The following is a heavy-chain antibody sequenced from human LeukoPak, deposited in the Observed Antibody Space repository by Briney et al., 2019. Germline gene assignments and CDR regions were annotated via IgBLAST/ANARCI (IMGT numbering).Heavy chain of an antibody. Sequence: ASVKVSCKASGYTFTAYYIHWVRQAPGQGLEWMGWINPDSGATSSAQKFQGRVSMTRDTSISTAYLDLNGLISDDTAVFYCARISRARYYFDYWGQGTLVTVSS. V-gene: IGHV1-2*02. CDR1: GYTFTAYY. CDR3: ARISRARYYFDY. D-gene: IGHD4/OR15-4a*01. J-gene: IGHJ4*02. CDR2: INPDSGAT.